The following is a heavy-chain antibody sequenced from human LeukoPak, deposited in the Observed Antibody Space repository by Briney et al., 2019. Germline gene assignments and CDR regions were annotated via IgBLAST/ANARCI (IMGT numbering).Heavy chain of an antibody. CDR3: ARQPTVVTPVDY. CDR2: IYYSGST. J-gene: IGHJ4*02. CDR1: GGSISSSSYY. Sequence: SETLSLTCTVSGGSISSSSYYWGWIRQPPGKGLEWIGYIYYSGSTNYNPSLKSRVTISVDTSKNQFSLKLSSVTAADTAVYYCARQPTVVTPVDYWGQGTLVTVSS. V-gene: IGHV4-61*05. D-gene: IGHD4-23*01.